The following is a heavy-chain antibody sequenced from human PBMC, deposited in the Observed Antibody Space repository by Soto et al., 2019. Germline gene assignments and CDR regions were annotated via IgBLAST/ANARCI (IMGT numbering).Heavy chain of an antibody. CDR3: ARTYYDSSGYYYLYYFDY. D-gene: IGHD3-22*01. V-gene: IGHV3-33*01. CDR1: GFTFSSYG. CDR2: IWYDGSNK. J-gene: IGHJ4*02. Sequence: VGSLRLSCAASGFTFSSYGMHWVRQAPGKGLEWVAVIWYDGSNKYYADSVKGRFTISRDNSKNTLYLQMNSLRAEDTAVYYCARTYYDSSGYYYLYYFDYWGQGTLVTVSS.